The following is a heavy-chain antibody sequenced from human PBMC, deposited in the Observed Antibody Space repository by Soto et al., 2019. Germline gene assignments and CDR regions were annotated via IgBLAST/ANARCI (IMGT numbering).Heavy chain of an antibody. V-gene: IGHV4-34*01. D-gene: IGHD2-2*01. CDR2: INHAGST. CDR1: GGSFSAYY. J-gene: IGHJ5*02. CDR3: ARGRREQLIRSTFDWFDP. Sequence: SETLSLTCAVYGGSFSAYYWNWIRQPPGKGLEWIGEINHAGSTNYNPSLKSRVTMSLDTSKNQFSLRLSSVTAADTAVYSCARGRREQLIRSTFDWFDPWGQGILVTVS.